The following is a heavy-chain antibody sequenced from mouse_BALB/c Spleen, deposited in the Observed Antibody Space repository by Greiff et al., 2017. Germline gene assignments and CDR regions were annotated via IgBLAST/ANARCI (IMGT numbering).Heavy chain of an antibody. CDR3: TRGISFDY. CDR1: GYTFTSYY. V-gene: IGHV1S81*02. J-gene: IGHJ2*01. Sequence: VQLQQPGAELVKPGASVKLSCKASGYTFTSYYMYWVKQRPGQGLEWIGGINPSNGGTNFNEKFKSKATLTVDKSSSTAYMQLSSLTSEDSAVYYCTRGISFDYWGQGTTLTVSS. CDR2: INPSNGGT.